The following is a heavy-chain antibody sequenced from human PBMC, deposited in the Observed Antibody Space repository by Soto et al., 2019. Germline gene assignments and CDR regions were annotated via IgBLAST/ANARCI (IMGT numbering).Heavy chain of an antibody. D-gene: IGHD1-26*01. V-gene: IGHV1-69*02. Sequence: QVQLVQSGAEVKKPGSSVKVSCKASGGTFSSYTISWVRQAPGQGLEWMGRIIPILGIANYAQKFQGRVTITADKSTSTAYMELSSLRSEDTAVYYCAKGGSYLDWLDPWGQGTLVTVSS. J-gene: IGHJ5*02. CDR1: GGTFSSYT. CDR2: IIPILGIA. CDR3: AKGGSYLDWLDP.